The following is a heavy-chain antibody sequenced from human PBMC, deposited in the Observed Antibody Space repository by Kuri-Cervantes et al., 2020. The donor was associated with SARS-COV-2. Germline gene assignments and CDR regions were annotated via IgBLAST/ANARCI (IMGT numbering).Heavy chain of an antibody. J-gene: IGHJ6*03. CDR3: ARGVRFLDPKYYYFYYYMDV. V-gene: IGHV4-39*06. D-gene: IGHD3-3*01. Sequence: SETLSLTCTVSGASISSSTYYWGWIRQPPGKGLEWIGSIYYTGSTYYNPSLMSRVTISVDTSKNQFPLKLRSVTAADTAVYYCARGVRFLDPKYYYFYYYMDVWGKGTTVTVSS. CDR1: GASISSSTYY. CDR2: IYYTGST.